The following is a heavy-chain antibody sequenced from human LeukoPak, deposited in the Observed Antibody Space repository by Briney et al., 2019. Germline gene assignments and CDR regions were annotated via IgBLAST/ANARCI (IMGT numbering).Heavy chain of an antibody. J-gene: IGHJ4*02. Sequence: GRSLRLSCAASGFTFSSYAMHWVRQAPGKGLEWVAVISYDGSNKYYADSVKGRFTISRDNAKNSLYLQMNSLRAEDTAVYYCARAGYSSSWTPRYFDYWGQGTLVTVPS. CDR3: ARAGYSSSWTPRYFDY. CDR1: GFTFSSYA. V-gene: IGHV3-30*04. CDR2: ISYDGSNK. D-gene: IGHD6-13*01.